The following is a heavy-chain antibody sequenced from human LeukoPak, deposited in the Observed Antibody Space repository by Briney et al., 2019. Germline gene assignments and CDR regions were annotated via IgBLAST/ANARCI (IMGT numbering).Heavy chain of an antibody. D-gene: IGHD2-2*02. CDR2: IYTSRST. J-gene: IGHJ3*02. CDR1: GDSISGYY. V-gene: IGHV4-4*07. CDR3: TRGIWSGSTSCSTPGAFDI. Sequence: SETLSLPCTVSGDSISGYYWSWIRQPAGEGLEWIGRIYTSRSTNYTPSLKSLLTMSVDMSKNQFSLKLSSVTAADTAVYYCTRGIWSGSTSCSTPGAFDIWGQGTMVTVFS.